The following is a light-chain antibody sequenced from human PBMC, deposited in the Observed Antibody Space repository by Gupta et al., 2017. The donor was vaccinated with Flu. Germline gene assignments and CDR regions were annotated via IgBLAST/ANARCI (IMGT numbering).Light chain of an antibody. CDR2: WAS. CDR3: QQYFNIPPT. CDR1: QSGVYSSKNENY. J-gene: IGKJ2*01. Sequence: SLGERATINCKSSQSGVYSSKNENYVAWYQHKPGQPPKLLIYWASTRASGVPDRFSGSGSGTDFTLTINNLQAEDVAVYFCQQYFNIPPTFGQGTKLEIK. V-gene: IGKV4-1*01.